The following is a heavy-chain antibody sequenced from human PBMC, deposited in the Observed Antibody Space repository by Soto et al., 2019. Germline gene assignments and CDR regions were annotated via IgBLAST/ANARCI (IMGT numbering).Heavy chain of an antibody. CDR1: GGTFSSYA. CDR2: IIPIFGTA. CDR3: ARDLDVSILQVVVIDDGFDI. Sequence: SVKVSCKASGGTFSSYAISWVRQAPGQGLEWMGGIIPIFGTANYAQKFQGRVTITVDESTSTAYMELSSLRSEDTAVYYCARDLDVSILQVVVIDDGFDIWGQGTMVTVS. D-gene: IGHD2-2*01. J-gene: IGHJ3*02. V-gene: IGHV1-69*13.